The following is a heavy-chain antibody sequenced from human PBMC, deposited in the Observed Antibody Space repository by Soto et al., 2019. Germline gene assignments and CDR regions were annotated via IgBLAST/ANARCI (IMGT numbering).Heavy chain of an antibody. CDR1: GGSISSGGYS. CDR3: GSGPWY. J-gene: IGHJ4*02. V-gene: IGHV4-30-2*01. D-gene: IGHD3-10*01. CDR2: IYHSGNT. Sequence: PSETLSITCAVSGGSISSGGYSWSWIRQPPGKGLEWIGYIYHSGNTYYNPSLKSRVTISVDRSKNQFSLKLSSVTAADTAVYYYGSGPWYWGQGTLVTVSS.